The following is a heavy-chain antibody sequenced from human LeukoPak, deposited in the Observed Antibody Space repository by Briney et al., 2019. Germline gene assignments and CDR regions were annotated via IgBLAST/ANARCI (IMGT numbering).Heavy chain of an antibody. J-gene: IGHJ3*02. V-gene: IGHV3-23*01. CDR2: ISGSGGST. CDR1: GLTFSSYA. CDR3: AAQWLLHGAFDI. D-gene: IGHD6-19*01. Sequence: GGSLRLSCAASGLTFSSYAMSWVRQAPGKGLEWVSAISGSGGSTYYADSVKGRFTISRDNSKNTLYLQMNSLRAEDTAVYYCAAQWLLHGAFDIWGQGTKVTVSS.